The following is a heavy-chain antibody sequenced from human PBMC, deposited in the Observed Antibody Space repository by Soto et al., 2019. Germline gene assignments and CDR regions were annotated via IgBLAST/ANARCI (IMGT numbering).Heavy chain of an antibody. V-gene: IGHV5-51*01. Sequence: GESLKISCTGSGYSFTIYWIGWVRQMPGKGLEWMGIIYPGDSDTRYSPSFQGQVTISADKSISTAYLQWSSLKASDTAMYYCAISSSYYYYGMDVWGQGTTVTVSS. CDR1: GYSFTIYW. D-gene: IGHD6-13*01. J-gene: IGHJ6*02. CDR2: IYPGDSDT. CDR3: AISSSYYYYGMDV.